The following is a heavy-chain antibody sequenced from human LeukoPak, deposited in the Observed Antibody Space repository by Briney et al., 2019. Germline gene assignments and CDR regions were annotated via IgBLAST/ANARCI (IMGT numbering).Heavy chain of an antibody. CDR3: ARDQSPKLLWFGELSSTPDY. J-gene: IGHJ4*02. Sequence: GGSLRLSCAASGFTFSSYWMSWVRRAPGKGLEWVANIKQDGSEKYYVDSVKGRFTISRDNAKNPLYLQMNSLRAEDTAVYYCARDQSPKLLWFGELSSTPDYWGQGTLVTVSS. V-gene: IGHV3-7*01. D-gene: IGHD3-10*01. CDR1: GFTFSSYW. CDR2: IKQDGSEK.